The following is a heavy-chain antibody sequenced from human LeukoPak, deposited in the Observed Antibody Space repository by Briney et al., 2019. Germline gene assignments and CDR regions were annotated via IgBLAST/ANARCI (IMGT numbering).Heavy chain of an antibody. V-gene: IGHV3-23*01. CDR3: AKDGGTPYHFDS. D-gene: IGHD1-26*01. J-gene: IGHJ4*02. CDR1: GGSISSSSYY. Sequence: ETLSLTCTVSGGSISSSSYYWGWIRQAPGKGLEWVSAISGSGGSTYYADSVKGRFTISRENSKNTLYLQMNSLRVEDTAVYYCAKDGGTPYHFDSWGQGTLVTVSS. CDR2: ISGSGGST.